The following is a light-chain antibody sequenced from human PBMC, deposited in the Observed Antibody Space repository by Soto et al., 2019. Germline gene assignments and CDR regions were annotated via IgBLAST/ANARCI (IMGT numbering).Light chain of an antibody. V-gene: IGKV1-9*01. CDR1: QGISSY. J-gene: IGKJ4*01. CDR3: QQLNSYPLT. CDR2: AAS. Sequence: DIQLTQSPSFLSASVGDRVTITCRASQGISSYLAWYQQKPGKAPKLLIYAASTLQSGVPSRFSGSGSGTEFTPTISSLQPEDFATCYCQQLNSYPLTFGGGTKVEIK.